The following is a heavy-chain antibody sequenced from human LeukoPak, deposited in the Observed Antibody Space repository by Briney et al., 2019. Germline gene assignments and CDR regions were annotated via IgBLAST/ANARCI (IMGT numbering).Heavy chain of an antibody. CDR2: LYTSGTT. D-gene: IGHD6-19*01. J-gene: IGHJ4*02. CDR1: GGFISSGSYY. CDR3: ARAGGSVGWYGTIDS. V-gene: IGHV4-61*09. Sequence: SQTLSLTCTVSGGFISSGSYYWTWIRQPAGKGLEWIGHLYTSGTTSYNPSLQSRVTISADTSKHQFSLRLTSVTAADTAVYYCARAGGSVGWYGTIDSWGKGTLVTVSS.